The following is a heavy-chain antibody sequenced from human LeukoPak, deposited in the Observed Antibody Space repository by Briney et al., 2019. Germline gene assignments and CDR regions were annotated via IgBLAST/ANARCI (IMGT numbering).Heavy chain of an antibody. CDR1: GYTFTSYG. Sequence: GASVKVSCKASGYTFTSYGSSWVRQAPGQGLEWMGWISAYNGNTNYAQKLQGRVTMTTDTSTSTAYMELRSLRSDDTAVYYCARDHYYDSSGYIKTYYFDYWGQGTLVTVSS. V-gene: IGHV1-18*01. D-gene: IGHD3-22*01. CDR2: ISAYNGNT. CDR3: ARDHYYDSSGYIKTYYFDY. J-gene: IGHJ4*02.